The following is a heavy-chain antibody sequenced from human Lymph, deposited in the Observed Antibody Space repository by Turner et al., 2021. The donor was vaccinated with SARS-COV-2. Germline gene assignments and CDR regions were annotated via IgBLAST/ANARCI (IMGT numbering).Heavy chain of an antibody. V-gene: IGHV1-69*10. CDR2: ILPILAIA. Sequence: QVQRVQSGVEVKKSGSSVKVSCKASGGTFSSYAITWVRQAPGQGLEWMGCILPILAIANYAQKFQGRVTITADNSTSTAYMELSSLRSEDTAVYYCARDSPYCSSTSCYDPWGQGTLVTVSS. J-gene: IGHJ5*02. CDR1: GGTFSSYA. D-gene: IGHD2-2*01. CDR3: ARDSPYCSSTSCYDP.